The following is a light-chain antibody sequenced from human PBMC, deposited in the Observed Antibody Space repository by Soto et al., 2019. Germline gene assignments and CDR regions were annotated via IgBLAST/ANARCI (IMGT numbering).Light chain of an antibody. CDR2: ATS. CDR1: QGIAPY. V-gene: IGKV1-27*01. J-gene: IGKJ4*01. CDR3: LKYNTTPLT. Sequence: DVQMTQSPSSLSAFVGDRVTITCRASQGIAPYLAWFQQKPGKVPKLLIYATSTLQSGVPSRFSVSGSGTDFTLTISSLQPEDVATYYFLKYNTTPLTFGGGTKVEMK.